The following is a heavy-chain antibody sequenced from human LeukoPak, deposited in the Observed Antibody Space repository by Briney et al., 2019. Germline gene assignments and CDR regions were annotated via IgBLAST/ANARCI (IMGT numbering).Heavy chain of an antibody. Sequence: SETLSLTCTVSGGSISSYYWSWIRQPPGKGLEWIGYIYYSGSTNYNPSLKSRVTISVDTSKNQFSLKLSSVTAADTAVYYCARLVTDTIGFDYWGQGTLVTVSS. CDR1: GGSISSYY. CDR2: IYYSGST. J-gene: IGHJ4*02. V-gene: IGHV4-59*12. CDR3: ARLVTDTIGFDY. D-gene: IGHD2-21*02.